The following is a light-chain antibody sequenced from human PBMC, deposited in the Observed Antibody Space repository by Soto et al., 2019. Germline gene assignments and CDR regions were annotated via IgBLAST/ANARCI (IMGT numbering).Light chain of an antibody. CDR3: QHYDNLPQSRFP. V-gene: IGKV1-33*01. CDR2: DAS. CDR1: QALSNY. Sequence: IQLTQSPSFLSASVSDSVSINFRASQALSNYLAWYQQKPGKAPKLLIYDASGLETGVPSRFSGSGSGTDFTFTISSLQPEDIATYFCQHYDNLPQSRFPFGGGTKVDIK. J-gene: IGKJ4*01.